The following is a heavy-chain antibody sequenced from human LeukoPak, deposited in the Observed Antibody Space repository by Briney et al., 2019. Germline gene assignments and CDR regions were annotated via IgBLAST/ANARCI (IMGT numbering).Heavy chain of an antibody. D-gene: IGHD3-22*01. CDR1: GFTFSRYS. CDR2: VNSDGSGT. J-gene: IGHJ3*02. V-gene: IGHV3-74*01. Sequence: PGGSLRLSCAASGFTFSRYSMHWVRQAPGKGLVWVSHVNSDGSGTDYADSVKGRFTISRDNSKNTLYLQMNSLRAEDTAVYYCVRYYDSSGYYPGAFDIWGQGTMVTVSS. CDR3: VRYYDSSGYYPGAFDI.